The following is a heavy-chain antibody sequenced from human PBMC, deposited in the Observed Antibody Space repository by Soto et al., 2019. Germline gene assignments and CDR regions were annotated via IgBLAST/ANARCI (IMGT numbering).Heavy chain of an antibody. CDR1: GGSISSSHW. Sequence: QVQLQESGPGLVKPSGTLSLTCAVSGGSISSSHWWTWVRQSPGKGLEYIGEISHSGTSNSNPSLKSRVTLSVDKSKTHFSLTLTSVPAADTAVYYCARVVLTITRGAFDAWGQGTLVIFSS. J-gene: IGHJ3*01. D-gene: IGHD3-9*01. CDR2: ISHSGTS. V-gene: IGHV4-4*02. CDR3: ARVVLTITRGAFDA.